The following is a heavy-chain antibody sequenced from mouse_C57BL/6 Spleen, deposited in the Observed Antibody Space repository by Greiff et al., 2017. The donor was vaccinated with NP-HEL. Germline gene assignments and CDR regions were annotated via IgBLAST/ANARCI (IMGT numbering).Heavy chain of an antibody. Sequence: QVTLKECGPGILQSSQTLSLTCSFSGFSLSTSGMGVSWIRQPSGKGLEWLAHIYWDDDKRYNPSLKRRLTISKDTSRNQVFLKITSVDTADTATYYCAREDDGYLYYFDYWGQGTTLTVSS. CDR2: IYWDDDK. CDR3: AREDDGYLYYFDY. D-gene: IGHD2-3*01. V-gene: IGHV8-12*01. CDR1: GFSLSTSGMG. J-gene: IGHJ2*01.